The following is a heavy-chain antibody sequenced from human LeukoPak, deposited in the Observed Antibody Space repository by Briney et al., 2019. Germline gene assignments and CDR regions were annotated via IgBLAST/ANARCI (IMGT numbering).Heavy chain of an antibody. J-gene: IGHJ4*02. CDR1: GFTFDDYG. V-gene: IGHV3-20*04. CDR2: INRNGGST. CDR3: ARDPLYCSSTSCHDY. Sequence: GGSLRLSCAASGFTFDDYGMSWVRQAPGKGLEWVSGINRNGGSTVYADSVKGRFTISRDNAKNSLYLQMNSLRAEDTALYYCARDPLYCSSTSCHDYWGQGTLVTVSS. D-gene: IGHD2-2*01.